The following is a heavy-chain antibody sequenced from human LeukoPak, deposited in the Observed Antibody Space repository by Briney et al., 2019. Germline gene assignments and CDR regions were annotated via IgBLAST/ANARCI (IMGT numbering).Heavy chain of an antibody. V-gene: IGHV4-4*02. Sequence: PSETLSLTCAVSGGSISSSDWWSWVRQPPGKGLEWIGSIYYSGSTYYNPSLKSRVTISVDTSKNQFSLKLISVTAADTAVYYCAREDTGGLDYWGQGILVTVSP. CDR1: GGSISSSDW. CDR2: IYYSGST. D-gene: IGHD2-8*02. J-gene: IGHJ4*02. CDR3: AREDTGGLDY.